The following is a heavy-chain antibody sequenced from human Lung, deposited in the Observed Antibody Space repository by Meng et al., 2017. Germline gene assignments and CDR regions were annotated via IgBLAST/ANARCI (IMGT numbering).Heavy chain of an antibody. V-gene: IGHV2-5*02. CDR2: IYWDDDK. J-gene: IGHJ4*02. CDR3: AHRKLSSGWLTAYFDY. CDR1: GFSLSPSGVV. Sequence: SGPTLVKPTQTLTLICTLSGFSLSPSGVVVGWIRQPPGKALEWLALIYWDDDKRYSPSLQSRLTITKDTSKNQVVLTMTNMDPVDTATYYCAHRKLSSGWLTAYFDYWGQGTLVTVSS. D-gene: IGHD6-19*01.